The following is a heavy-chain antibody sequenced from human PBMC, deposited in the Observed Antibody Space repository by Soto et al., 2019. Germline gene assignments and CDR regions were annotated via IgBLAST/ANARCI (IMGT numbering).Heavy chain of an antibody. Sequence: EMQLLESGAGLVQTGESLRLSCTASGFTFSNDAMSWVRQAPGKGPEWVSSVGGGGDTYYTDAVKGRFTVCNDDPKSALYLQMNSPRADDTARYYCARDAVPRNGEWDWFGPWGQGTLVSVSS. CDR2: SVGGGGDT. V-gene: IGHV3-23*01. CDR1: GFTFSNDA. J-gene: IGHJ5*02. D-gene: IGHD6-19*01. CDR3: ARDAVPRNGEWDWFGP.